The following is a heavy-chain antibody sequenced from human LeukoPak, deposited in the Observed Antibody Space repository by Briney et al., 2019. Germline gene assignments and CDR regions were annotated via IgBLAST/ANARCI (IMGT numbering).Heavy chain of an antibody. V-gene: IGHV3-23*05. CDR2: IDKTTYPT. CDR3: AKFEGATIPGWFNDY. D-gene: IGHD6-19*01. J-gene: IGHJ4*02. CDR1: GFTLSNFW. Sequence: GGSLRLSCAASGFTLSNFWMHWVRQAPGKGLEWVSTIDKTTYPTFYADSVKGRFTISRDNSKNTLYLQMNSLRTEDTAVYFCAKFEGATIPGWFNDYWGQGILVTVSS.